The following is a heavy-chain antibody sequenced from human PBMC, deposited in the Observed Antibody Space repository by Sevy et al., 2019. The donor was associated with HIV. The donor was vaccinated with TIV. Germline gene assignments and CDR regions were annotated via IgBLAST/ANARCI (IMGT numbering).Heavy chain of an antibody. V-gene: IGHV3-23*01. CDR3: AKVIGDTGDYVFDY. CDR1: GFTFSSYA. Sequence: GGSLRLSCAASGFTFSSYAMNWFRQAPGKGLEWVSGLSGRGGSTDYADSLKGRFTISRDNSKNTLFLQMNTLRAEDTAVYYCAKVIGDTGDYVFDYWGQGTLVTVSS. CDR2: LSGRGGST. J-gene: IGHJ4*02. D-gene: IGHD4-17*01.